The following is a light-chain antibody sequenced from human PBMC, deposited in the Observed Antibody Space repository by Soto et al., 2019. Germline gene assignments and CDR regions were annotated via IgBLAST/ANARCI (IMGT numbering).Light chain of an antibody. J-gene: IGLJ7*01. CDR2: EVN. CDR3: SSYAGSSTHTV. V-gene: IGLV2-23*02. Sequence: QAVVTQPASVSGSPGQSITISCTGTSSDVGSYNLVSWYQQHPGKAPKLIISEVNKRPSGISDRFSASKSGSTASLTISGLQAEDEADYYCSSYAGSSTHTVFGGGTQLTVL. CDR1: SSDVGSYNL.